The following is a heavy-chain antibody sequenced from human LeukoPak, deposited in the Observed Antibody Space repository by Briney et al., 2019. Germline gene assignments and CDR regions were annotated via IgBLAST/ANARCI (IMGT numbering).Heavy chain of an antibody. V-gene: IGHV1-18*01. J-gene: IGHJ6*02. CDR2: ISAYNGNT. D-gene: IGHD2-2*03. CDR1: GYTFTSYG. Sequence: GASVKVPCTASGYTFTSYGISWVRQAPGQGLEWMGWISAYNGNTNYAQKLQGRVTMTTDTSTSTAYMELRSLRSDDTAVYYCARDGPRLDPRGMDVWGQGTTVTVSS. CDR3: ARDGPRLDPRGMDV.